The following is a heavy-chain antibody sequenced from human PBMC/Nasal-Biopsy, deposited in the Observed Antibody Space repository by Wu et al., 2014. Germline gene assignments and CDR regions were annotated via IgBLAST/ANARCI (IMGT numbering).Heavy chain of an antibody. D-gene: IGHD5-18*01. Sequence: SWLRQPPGKALEWLAVIYWDDDKHYNPSLNTRVTITRDTSKNQVVLMMTNMDPVDTATYFCASTAMGSNYFEYWGQGALVTVSS. V-gene: IGHV2-5*08. J-gene: IGHJ4*02. CDR3: ASTAMGSNYFEY. CDR2: IYWDDDK.